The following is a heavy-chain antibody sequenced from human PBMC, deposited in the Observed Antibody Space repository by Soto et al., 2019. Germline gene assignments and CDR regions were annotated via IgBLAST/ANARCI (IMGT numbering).Heavy chain of an antibody. CDR1: GFTFSSYG. J-gene: IGHJ6*02. V-gene: IGHV3-30*18. Sequence: GGSLRLSCAASGFTFSSYGMHWVRQAPGKGLEWVAVISYDGSNKYYADSVKGRFTISRDNSKNTLYLQMNSLRAEDTAVYYCAKSMIGSSWHYMDVWGQGTTVTVSS. CDR3: AKSMIGSSWHYMDV. CDR2: ISYDGSNK. D-gene: IGHD6-13*01.